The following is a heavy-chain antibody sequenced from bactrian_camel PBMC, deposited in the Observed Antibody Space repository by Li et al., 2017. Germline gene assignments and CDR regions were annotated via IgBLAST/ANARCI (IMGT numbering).Heavy chain of an antibody. V-gene: IGHV3S53*01. CDR3: AADNAFCGMGSLTPYLYNY. Sequence: VQLVESGGGSVQAGESLRLSCTASGYTFSSNCMGWFRQAPGKEREGVAFIDSDGSTSYTNSVKGRFTISKLNAKNTLYLQMNSLKPEDTAMYHCAADNAFCGMGSLTPYLYNYWGQGTQVTVS. D-gene: IGHD3*01. CDR1: GYTFSSNC. CDR2: IDSDGST. J-gene: IGHJ4*01.